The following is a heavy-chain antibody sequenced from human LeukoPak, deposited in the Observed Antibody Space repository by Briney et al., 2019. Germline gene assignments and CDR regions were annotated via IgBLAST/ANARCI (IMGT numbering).Heavy chain of an antibody. Sequence: ASVKVSCKASGYTFTSYYMHWVRQAPGQGLECMGGIIPIFGTANYAQKFQGRVTMTTDTSTSTAYMELRSLRSDDTAVYYCARDLSGLSAFEIWGQGTMVTVSS. CDR2: IIPIFGTA. V-gene: IGHV1-46*01. J-gene: IGHJ3*02. CDR1: GYTFTSYY. CDR3: ARDLSGLSAFEI. D-gene: IGHD5-12*01.